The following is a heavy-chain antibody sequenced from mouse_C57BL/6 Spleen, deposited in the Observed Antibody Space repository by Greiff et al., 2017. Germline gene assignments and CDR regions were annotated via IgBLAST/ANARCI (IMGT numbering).Heavy chain of an antibody. CDR1: GYTFTSYW. J-gene: IGHJ2*01. V-gene: IGHV1-69*01. Sequence: QVQLQQPGAELVMPGASVKLSCKASGYTFTSYWMHWVKQRPGQGLEWIGEIDPSDSYTNYNQKFKGKSTLTVDKSSSTAYMQLSSLTSEDSAVYYCARYYGSSYDYFDDWGQGTTLTVSS. CDR2: IDPSDSYT. CDR3: ARYYGSSYDYFDD. D-gene: IGHD1-1*01.